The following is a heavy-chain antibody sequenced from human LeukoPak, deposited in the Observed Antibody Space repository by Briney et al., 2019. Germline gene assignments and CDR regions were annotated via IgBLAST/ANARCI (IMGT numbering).Heavy chain of an antibody. D-gene: IGHD6-19*01. Sequence: PGGSLRLSCAASGFTFSGYWMSWVRQAPGKRLEWVANIKQDGSEKYYVDSVKGRFTISRDNAKNSLYLQMNSLRAEDTAVYYCARDSSGWAHHFDYWGQGTLVTVSS. V-gene: IGHV3-7*01. CDR1: GFTFSGYW. CDR3: ARDSSGWAHHFDY. CDR2: IKQDGSEK. J-gene: IGHJ4*02.